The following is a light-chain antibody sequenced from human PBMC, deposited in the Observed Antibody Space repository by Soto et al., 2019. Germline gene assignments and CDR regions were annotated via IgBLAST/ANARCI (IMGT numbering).Light chain of an antibody. CDR1: SSDVGSY. CDR3: CSFAGSSTYTWV. J-gene: IGLJ3*02. CDR2: EGN. V-gene: IGLV2-23*01. Sequence: QSALTQPASVSGSPGQSITISCTGTSSDVGSYVSWYQQHPGKAPKLIIYEGNERPSGVSNRFSGSKSANTASLTIFGLQAEDEGDYYCCSFAGSSTYTWVFGGGTKVTV.